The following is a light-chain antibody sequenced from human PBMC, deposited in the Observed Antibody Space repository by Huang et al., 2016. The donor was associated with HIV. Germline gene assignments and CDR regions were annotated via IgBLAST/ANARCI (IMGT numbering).Light chain of an antibody. CDR3: MQTLHTPYT. J-gene: IGKJ2*01. V-gene: IGKV2-28*01. CDR2: LGS. Sequence: DIVMTQSHLLLPVTPGEPASISCRSSQSLLHSSGFNSLDWFLQRPGQSPQLLIDLGSNRAAGVPDRCSGRGSGTDFTLRISRVEAEEIGVYYCMQTLHTPYTFGQGTKLEI. CDR1: QSLLHSSGFNS.